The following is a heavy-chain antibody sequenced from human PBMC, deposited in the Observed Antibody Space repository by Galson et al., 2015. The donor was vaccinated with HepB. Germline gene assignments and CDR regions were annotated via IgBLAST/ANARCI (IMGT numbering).Heavy chain of an antibody. V-gene: IGHV3-30-3*01. CDR3: ARDIPGDFWSGYYTGNWFDP. J-gene: IGHJ5*02. D-gene: IGHD3-3*01. CDR2: ISYDGSNK. CDR1: GFTFSSYA. Sequence: SLRLSCAASGFTFSSYAMHWVRQAPGKGLEWVAVISYDGSNKYYADSVKGRFTISRDNSKNTLYLQMNSLRAEDTAVYYCARDIPGDFWSGYYTGNWFDPWGQGTLVTVSS.